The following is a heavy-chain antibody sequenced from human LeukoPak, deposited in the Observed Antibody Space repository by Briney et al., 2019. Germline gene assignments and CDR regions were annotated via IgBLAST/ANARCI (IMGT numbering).Heavy chain of an antibody. D-gene: IGHD2-2*03. CDR1: GGSISSYY. CDR2: IYSTGST. Sequence: SGTLSLTCTVSGGSISSYYWSWLRQSPGKGLEWIGYIYSTGSTNHNPFLKSRVNISLDTSKNQFSLNLTSVTAADTAFYYCARHGSRMSPFTIWGQGTVVTVSS. V-gene: IGHV4-59*08. J-gene: IGHJ3*02. CDR3: ARHGSRMSPFTI.